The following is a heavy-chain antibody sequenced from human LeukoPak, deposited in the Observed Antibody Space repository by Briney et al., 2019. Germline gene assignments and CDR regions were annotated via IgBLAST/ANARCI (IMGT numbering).Heavy chain of an antibody. V-gene: IGHV3-23*01. CDR2: ISDSGTKT. J-gene: IGHJ4*02. Sequence: PGRSLRLSCAASGFTFSSYTMHWVRQAPGKGLEWVAGISDSGTKTYYADSVKGRFTISRDNSKNTLYVQLNSLRAEDTAVYYCAKDRYCSGGSCSGDFDYWGQGTLVTVSS. CDR3: AKDRYCSGGSCSGDFDY. CDR1: GFTFSSYT. D-gene: IGHD2-15*01.